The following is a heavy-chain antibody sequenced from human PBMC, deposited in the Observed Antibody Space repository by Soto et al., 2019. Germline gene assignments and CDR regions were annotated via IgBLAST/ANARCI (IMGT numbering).Heavy chain of an antibody. V-gene: IGHV5-51*01. Sequence: PGESLTISCTCSGDSFSRYWIGWVRQMPGKGLEWMGINNPADFDTRYSPSFQGQVTISADKSISTAYLQWSSLKASDTAMYFCARHRGYCITTTCYDAFDIWGQGTMVTVSS. CDR3: ARHRGYCITTTCYDAFDI. D-gene: IGHD2-2*03. CDR2: NNPADFDT. CDR1: GDSFSRYW. J-gene: IGHJ3*02.